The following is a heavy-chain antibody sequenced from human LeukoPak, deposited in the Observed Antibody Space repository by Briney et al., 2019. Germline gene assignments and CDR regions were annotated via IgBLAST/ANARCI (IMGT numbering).Heavy chain of an antibody. CDR2: INHSGST. CDR3: ARSTRIAAAGTGGDY. D-gene: IGHD6-13*01. Sequence: SETLSLTCAVYGGSFSGYYWSWIRQPPGKGLEWIGEINHSGSTNYNPSLKSRVTISVDTSKNQFSLKLSSATAADTAVYYCARSTRIAAAGTGGDYWGQGTLVTVSS. J-gene: IGHJ4*02. CDR1: GGSFSGYY. V-gene: IGHV4-34*01.